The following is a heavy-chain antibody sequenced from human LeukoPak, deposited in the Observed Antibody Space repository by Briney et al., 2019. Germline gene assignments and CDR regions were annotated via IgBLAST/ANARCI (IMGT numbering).Heavy chain of an antibody. Sequence: SQTLSLTCTVSGGSISSGGYYWSWIRQPAGKGLEWIGRIYTSGSTNYNPSLKSRVTISVDTSKNQFSLKLSSVTAADTAVYYCASASRSGALDAFDIWGQGTMVTVSS. J-gene: IGHJ3*02. V-gene: IGHV4-61*02. CDR1: GGSISSGGYY. D-gene: IGHD3-3*01. CDR2: IYTSGST. CDR3: ASASRSGALDAFDI.